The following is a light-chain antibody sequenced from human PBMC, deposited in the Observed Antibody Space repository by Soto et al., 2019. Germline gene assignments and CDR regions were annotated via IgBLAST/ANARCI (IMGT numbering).Light chain of an antibody. CDR3: QQLNSYPFT. J-gene: IGKJ4*01. V-gene: IGKV1-9*01. Sequence: DIQLTQSPSFLSASVGERVTSPCLASQGSSSYLAWYQQKPGKAPKLLIYAASTLQSGVPSRFSGSGSGTEFTLTISSLQPEDFATYYCQQLNSYPFTFGGGTKVDIK. CDR1: QGSSSY. CDR2: AAS.